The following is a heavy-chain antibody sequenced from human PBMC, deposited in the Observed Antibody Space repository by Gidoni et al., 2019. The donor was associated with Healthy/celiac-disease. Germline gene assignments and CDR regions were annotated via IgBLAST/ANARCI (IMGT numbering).Heavy chain of an antibody. J-gene: IGHJ4*02. CDR3: ARDSVYGGNSGPVHY. V-gene: IGHV4-38-2*02. D-gene: IGHD4-17*01. CDR1: GYSIRSGYY. CDR2: IYHSGST. Sequence: QVQLQESGPGLVKPSETLSLTCTVSGYSIRSGYYWGWIRQPPGKGLEWIGSIYHSGSTYYNPSLKSRVTISVDTSKNQFSLKLSSVTAADTAVYYCARDSVYGGNSGPVHYWGQGTLVTVSS.